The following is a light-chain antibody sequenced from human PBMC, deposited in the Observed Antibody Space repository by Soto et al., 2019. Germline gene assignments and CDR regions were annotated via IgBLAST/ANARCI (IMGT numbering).Light chain of an antibody. CDR1: QSVSSY. CDR2: DAS. CDR3: QQRSNWPPWT. J-gene: IGKJ1*01. Sequence: EIVLTQSPATLSLSPGERATLSCRASQSVSSYLAWYQQKPGQAPRLLIYDASNRATGIPARFSGSGSGTDFTLTISRLEPEDFAVYYCQQRSNWPPWTFDQGTKVEIK. V-gene: IGKV3-11*01.